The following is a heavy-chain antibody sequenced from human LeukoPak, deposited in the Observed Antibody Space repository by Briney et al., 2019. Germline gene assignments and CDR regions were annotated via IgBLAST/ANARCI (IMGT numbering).Heavy chain of an antibody. CDR3: AKDGITMVRGVRYYFDY. CDR2: ISYDGSNK. D-gene: IGHD3-10*01. CDR1: GFTFSSYG. V-gene: IGHV3-30*18. J-gene: IGHJ4*02. Sequence: GGSLRLSCAASGFTFSSYGMHWVRQAPGEGLEWVAVISYDGSNKYYADSVKGRFTISRDNSKNTLYLQMNSLRAEDTAVYYCAKDGITMVRGVRYYFDYWGQGTLVTVSS.